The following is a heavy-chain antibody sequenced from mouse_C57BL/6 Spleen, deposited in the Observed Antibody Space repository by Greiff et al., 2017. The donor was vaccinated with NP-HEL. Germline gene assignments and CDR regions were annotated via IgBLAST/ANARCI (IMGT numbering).Heavy chain of an antibody. Sequence: VKLMESGAELVRPGASVKLSCKASGYTFTDYYINWVKQRPGQGLEWIARIYPGSGNTYYNEKFKGKATLTAEKSSSTAYMQLSSLTSEDSAVYFCARSGSVFDYWGQGTTLTVSS. CDR3: ARSGSVFDY. CDR1: GYTFTDYY. D-gene: IGHD4-1*01. CDR2: IYPGSGNT. J-gene: IGHJ2*01. V-gene: IGHV1-76*01.